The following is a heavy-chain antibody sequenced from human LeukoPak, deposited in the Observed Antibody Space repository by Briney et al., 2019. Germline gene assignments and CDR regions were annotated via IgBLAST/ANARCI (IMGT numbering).Heavy chain of an antibody. Sequence: GGSLRLSCAASGFTFSSYAMSWVRQAPGKGLEWVSAISGSGGSTYYADSVKGRFTISRDNSKNTLCLQMNGLRAEDTAVYYCAKDSVATVVTLFDYWGQGTLVTVSS. D-gene: IGHD5-12*01. CDR3: AKDSVATVVTLFDY. V-gene: IGHV3-23*01. CDR2: ISGSGGST. CDR1: GFTFSSYA. J-gene: IGHJ4*02.